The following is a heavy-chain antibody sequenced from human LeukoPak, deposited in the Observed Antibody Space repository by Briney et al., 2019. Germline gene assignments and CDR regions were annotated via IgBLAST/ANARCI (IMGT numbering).Heavy chain of an antibody. V-gene: IGHV3-48*01. CDR3: ARDLHPEYSSSSVPL. D-gene: IGHD6-6*01. J-gene: IGHJ4*02. CDR2: ISSSSSTI. Sequence: GGSLRLSCAASGFTFSSYSMNWVRQAPGKGLEWVSYISSSSSTIYYADSVKGRFTISRDNAKNSLYLQMNSLRAEDTAVYHCARDLHPEYSSSSVPLWGQGTLVTVSS. CDR1: GFTFSSYS.